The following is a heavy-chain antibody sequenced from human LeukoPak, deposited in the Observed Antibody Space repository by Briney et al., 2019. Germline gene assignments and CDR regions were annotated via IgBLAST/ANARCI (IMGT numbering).Heavy chain of an antibody. CDR3: ARDSGYSYSFSFDY. V-gene: IGHV3-7*03. Sequence: GGSLRLSCATSGFTFNNYWMSWVRQAPGRGLEWVANINQDGSKKDYVDSVKGRFTLSRDNAKNSLYLHINSLRAEDSGVYYCARDSGYSYSFSFDYWGQGTLVTVSS. D-gene: IGHD5-18*01. CDR1: GFTFNNYW. CDR2: INQDGSKK. J-gene: IGHJ4*02.